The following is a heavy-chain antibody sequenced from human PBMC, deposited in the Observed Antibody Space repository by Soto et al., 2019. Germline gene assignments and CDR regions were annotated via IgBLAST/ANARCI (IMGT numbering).Heavy chain of an antibody. Sequence: GGSLRLSCAASGFTFSSYAMSWVRQAPGKGLEWVSAISGSGGSTYYADSVKGRFTISRDNSKNTLYLQMNSLRAEDTAVYYCAKDQGTYYDFWSGYSAAFDIWGQGTMVTVSS. CDR2: ISGSGGST. J-gene: IGHJ3*02. V-gene: IGHV3-23*01. CDR3: AKDQGTYYDFWSGYSAAFDI. CDR1: GFTFSSYA. D-gene: IGHD3-3*01.